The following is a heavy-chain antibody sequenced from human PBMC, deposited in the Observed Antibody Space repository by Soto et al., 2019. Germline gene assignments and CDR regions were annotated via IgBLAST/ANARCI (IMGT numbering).Heavy chain of an antibody. D-gene: IGHD3-22*01. CDR1: GFTFSSYA. CDR2: ISGSGGST. V-gene: IGHV3-23*01. Sequence: GGSLRLSCAASGFTFSSYAMSWARQAPGKGLEWVSAISGSGGSTYYADSVKGRFTISRDNSKNTLYLQMNSLRAEDTAVYYCAKDGIYYYDSSGYYDYWGQGTLVTVSS. CDR3: AKDGIYYYDSSGYYDY. J-gene: IGHJ4*02.